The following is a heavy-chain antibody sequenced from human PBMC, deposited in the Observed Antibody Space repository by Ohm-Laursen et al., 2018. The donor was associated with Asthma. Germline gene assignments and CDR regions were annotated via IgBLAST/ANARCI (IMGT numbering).Heavy chain of an antibody. V-gene: IGHV1-69*01. J-gene: IGHJ4*02. Sequence: SSVKASCKTSGYSFTGYFLHWVRQAPGQGLEWMGGIIPIFGTANYAQKFQGRVTITADESTSTAYMELSSLRSEDTAVYYCAQSVYCTGGVCLGGWGQGTLVTVSS. D-gene: IGHD2-8*02. CDR3: AQSVYCTGGVCLGG. CDR1: GYSFTGYF. CDR2: IIPIFGTA.